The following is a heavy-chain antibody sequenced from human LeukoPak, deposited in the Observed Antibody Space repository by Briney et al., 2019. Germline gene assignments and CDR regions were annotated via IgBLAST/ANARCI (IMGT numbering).Heavy chain of an antibody. V-gene: IGHV4-59*11. D-gene: IGHD6-19*01. CDR1: GGSISGRY. Sequence: SETLSLTCTVSGGSISGRYWSWIRQPPGKRLEWIGYIHSSGSTDYNPSLRSRLTMSVDTSKNQFSLKLDSVTAADTALYYCARGGWSLDFWGQGTMVTVSS. CDR3: ARGGWSLDF. CDR2: IHSSGST. J-gene: IGHJ3*01.